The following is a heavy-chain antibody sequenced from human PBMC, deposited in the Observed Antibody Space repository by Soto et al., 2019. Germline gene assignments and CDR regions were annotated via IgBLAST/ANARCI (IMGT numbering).Heavy chain of an antibody. CDR1: GFTFSSFS. Sequence: QLQLVESGGGVVQPGGSLRLSCVASGFTFSSFSLHWVRQAPGKGLEWLALISYDGSSKYNADSVKGRFTIYRENSNNTLYLQLSSLRPEDTAVYYCARTTAVAGTPEFDYWGQGALVTVSS. D-gene: IGHD6-19*01. V-gene: IGHV3-30-3*01. CDR3: ARTTAVAGTPEFDY. CDR2: ISYDGSSK. J-gene: IGHJ4*02.